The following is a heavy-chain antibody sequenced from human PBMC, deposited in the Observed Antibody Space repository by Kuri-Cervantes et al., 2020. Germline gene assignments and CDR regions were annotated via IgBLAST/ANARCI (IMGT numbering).Heavy chain of an antibody. V-gene: IGHV3-21*01. J-gene: IGHJ5*02. CDR2: ISSSSSYI. D-gene: IGHD1-1*01. CDR3: ARDRGYDWNVEWFDP. Sequence: GGSLRLSCAASGFTFSSYWMSWVRQAPGKGLEWVSSISSSSSYIYYADSVKGRFTISRDNAKNSLYLQMNSLRAEDTAVYYCARDRGYDWNVEWFDPWGQGTLVTVSS. CDR1: GFTFSSYW.